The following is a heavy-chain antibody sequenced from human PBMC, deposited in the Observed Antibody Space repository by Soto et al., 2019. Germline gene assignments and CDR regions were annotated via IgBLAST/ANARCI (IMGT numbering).Heavy chain of an antibody. CDR3: ARESIGYCSGGSCYWYYYYGMDV. V-gene: IGHV3-7*01. Sequence: GGSLRLSCAASGSTFSSYWMSWVRQAPGKGLEWVANIKQDGSEKYYVDSVKGRFTISRDNAKNSLYLQMNSLRAEDTAVYYCARESIGYCSGGSCYWYYYYGMDVWGQGTTVTVSS. J-gene: IGHJ6*02. D-gene: IGHD2-15*01. CDR1: GSTFSSYW. CDR2: IKQDGSEK.